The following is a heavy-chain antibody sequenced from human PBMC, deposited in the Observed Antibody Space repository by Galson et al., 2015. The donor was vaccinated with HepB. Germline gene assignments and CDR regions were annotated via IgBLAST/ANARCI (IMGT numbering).Heavy chain of an antibody. CDR2: TYHRSKWFN. CDR1: GDSVSSKSAA. D-gene: IGHD3-22*01. CDR3: ARDSKHDISGYLYAFDI. Sequence: CAISGDSVSSKSAAWNWVRQSPSRGLEWLGRTYHRSKWFNDYAVSVKSRITIIPDTSKNQFSLQLSSVTPEDTAVYYCARDSKHDISGYLYAFDIWGQGTMVTVSS. J-gene: IGHJ3*02. V-gene: IGHV6-1*01.